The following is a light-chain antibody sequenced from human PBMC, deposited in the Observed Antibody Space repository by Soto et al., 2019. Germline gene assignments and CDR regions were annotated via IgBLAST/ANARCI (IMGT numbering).Light chain of an antibody. V-gene: IGLV1-44*01. J-gene: IGLJ1*01. CDR3: AAWDDSLNGHYV. CDR2: RNN. CDR1: SSNIGSNT. Sequence: LTQPPSASVTPGQMVTISCSGSSSNIGSNTVNWYQQLPGTAPKLLIYRNNQRPSGVPDRFSGSKSGTSASLAISGLQSEDEAHYYCAAWDDSLNGHYVFGTGTKVTVL.